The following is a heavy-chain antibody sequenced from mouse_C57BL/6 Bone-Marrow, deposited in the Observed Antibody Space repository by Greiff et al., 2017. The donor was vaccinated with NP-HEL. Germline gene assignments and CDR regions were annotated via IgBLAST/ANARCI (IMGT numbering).Heavy chain of an antibody. Sequence: QVQLKESGPGLVQPSQSLSITCTVSGFSLTSYGVHWVRQSPGQGLEWLGVIWRGGSTDYNAAFISRMTISKDNAKSQVFFKMNSRQADDTAIYYCARRHYYGSSYEFAYWGQGTLVTVSA. CDR2: IWRGGST. V-gene: IGHV2-2*01. CDR3: ARRHYYGSSYEFAY. CDR1: GFSLTSYG. D-gene: IGHD1-1*01. J-gene: IGHJ3*01.